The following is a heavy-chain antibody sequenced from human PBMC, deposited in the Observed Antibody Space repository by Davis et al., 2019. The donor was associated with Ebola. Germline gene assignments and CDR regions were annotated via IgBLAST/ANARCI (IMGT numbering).Heavy chain of an antibody. Sequence: GESLKISCAASGFTFSSYAMHWVRQAPGKGLEWVAVISYDGSNKYYADSVKGRFTISRDNSKNTLYLQMNSLRAEDTAVYYCARDRAHYDFWSGYPDFDYWGQGTLVTVSS. CDR3: ARDRAHYDFWSGYPDFDY. J-gene: IGHJ4*02. D-gene: IGHD3-3*01. CDR1: GFTFSSYA. CDR2: ISYDGSNK. V-gene: IGHV3-30*04.